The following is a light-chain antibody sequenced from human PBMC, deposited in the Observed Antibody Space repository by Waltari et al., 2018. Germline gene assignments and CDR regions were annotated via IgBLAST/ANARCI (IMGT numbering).Light chain of an antibody. CDR3: VQAIAFPWT. Sequence: DIVMTQTPLSLPITPGEPASISSRSSQSLLHSNGNTYLHWYLQKPGQSPQLLIYGGSNRASGVPDRFSGSGSGTDFTLKISKVEAEDVGVYYCVQAIAFPWTFGQGTKVEIK. J-gene: IGKJ1*01. V-gene: IGKV2-40*01. CDR1: QSLLHSNGNTY. CDR2: GGS.